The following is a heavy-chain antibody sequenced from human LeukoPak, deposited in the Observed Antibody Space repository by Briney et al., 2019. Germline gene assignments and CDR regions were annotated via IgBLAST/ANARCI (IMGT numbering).Heavy chain of an antibody. CDR2: IYYSGSN. Sequence: SETLSLTCTVSGGSISSYYWSWIRQPPGKGLEWIGYIYYSGSNNYHPSLESRATISVDTSNNQFSLKLSSVTAADTAVYYCARLTHYYGSGSYSGTIDYWGQGTLVTVSS. CDR3: ARLTHYYGSGSYSGTIDY. V-gene: IGHV4-59*08. D-gene: IGHD3-10*01. CDR1: GGSISSYY. J-gene: IGHJ4*02.